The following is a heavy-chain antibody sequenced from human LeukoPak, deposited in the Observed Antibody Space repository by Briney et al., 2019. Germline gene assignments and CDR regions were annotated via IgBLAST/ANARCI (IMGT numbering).Heavy chain of an antibody. J-gene: IGHJ4*02. Sequence: KPSETLSLTCAVYGGSFSGYYWSWIRQPPGKGLEWIGEINHSGSTNYNPSLKSRVTISVDTSKNQFSLKLSSVTAADTAVYYCARGYYTVDYWGQGTLVTVSS. CDR2: INHSGST. CDR1: GGSFSGYY. CDR3: ARGYYTVDY. D-gene: IGHD2/OR15-2a*01. V-gene: IGHV4-34*01.